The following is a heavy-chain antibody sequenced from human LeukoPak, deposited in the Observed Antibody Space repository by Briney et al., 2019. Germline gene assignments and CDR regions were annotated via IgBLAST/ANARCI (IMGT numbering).Heavy chain of an antibody. Sequence: GASVTVSCKASGYTFTSFDINWVRQANGQGLEWMGCMNPSSGNTGYAQKFQGRVTMNRNTSISTAYMELSSLTSEATAVYYCAXXXXXXXGSDXXXXXXYWGHGTLVTVSS. D-gene: IGHD2-15*01. CDR2: MNPSSGNT. J-gene: IGHJ4*01. V-gene: IGHV1-8*01. CDR1: GYTFTSFD. CDR3: AXXXXXXXGSDXXXXXXY.